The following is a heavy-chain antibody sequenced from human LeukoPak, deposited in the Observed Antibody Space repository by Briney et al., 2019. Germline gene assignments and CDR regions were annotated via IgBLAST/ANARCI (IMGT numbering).Heavy chain of an antibody. D-gene: IGHD4-17*01. J-gene: IGHJ4*02. Sequence: GSSVTVSFKASGGTFSSYAISWVRQAPGQGLGWMGRIIPILGIANYAQKFQGRVTITADKSTSTAYMELSSLRSEDTAVYYCARGADYGDYVTLDYWGQGTLVTVSS. CDR1: GGTFSSYA. CDR2: IIPILGIA. CDR3: ARGADYGDYVTLDY. V-gene: IGHV1-69*04.